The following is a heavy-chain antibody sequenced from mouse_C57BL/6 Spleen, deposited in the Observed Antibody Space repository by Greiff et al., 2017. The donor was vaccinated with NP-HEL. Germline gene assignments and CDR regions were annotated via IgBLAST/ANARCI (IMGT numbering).Heavy chain of an antibody. D-gene: IGHD2-1*01. CDR2: ISYDGSN. CDR1: GYSITSGYY. V-gene: IGHV3-6*01. J-gene: IGHJ4*01. Sequence: ESGPGLVKPSQSLSLTCSVTGYSITSGYYWNWIRQFPGNKLEWMGYISYDGSNNYNPSLKNRISITRDTSKNQFFLKLNSVTTEDTATYYCAEGIYYDYYAMDYWGQGTSVTVSS. CDR3: AEGIYYDYYAMDY.